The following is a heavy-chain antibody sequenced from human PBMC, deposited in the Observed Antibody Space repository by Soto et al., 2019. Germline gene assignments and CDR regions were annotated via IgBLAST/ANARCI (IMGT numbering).Heavy chain of an antibody. D-gene: IGHD5-12*01. CDR3: AILGIRDGYNLPSYYYYGMDV. CDR2: ISGSGGST. J-gene: IGHJ6*04. Sequence: GGSLRLSCAASGFTFSSYAMSWVRQAPGKGLEWVSAISGSGGSTYYADSVKGRFTISRDNSKNTLYLQMNSLRAEDTAVYYYAILGIRDGYNLPSYYYYGMDVWGKGTTVTVPS. CDR1: GFTFSSYA. V-gene: IGHV3-23*01.